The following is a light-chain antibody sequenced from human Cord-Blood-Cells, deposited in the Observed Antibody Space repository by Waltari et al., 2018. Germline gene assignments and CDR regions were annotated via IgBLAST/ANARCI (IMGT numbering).Light chain of an antibody. V-gene: IGKV3-11*01. CDR3: QQRSNWPSLT. J-gene: IGKJ4*01. CDR1: QSVSSY. Sequence: EIVLTQSPATLYLSPGERATLSSRASQSVSSYLAWYQQKPGQTPRLLIYDASNRATAIPARFSGSGSGTDFTLTISSLEPEDFAVYYCQQRSNWPSLTFGGGTKVEIK. CDR2: DAS.